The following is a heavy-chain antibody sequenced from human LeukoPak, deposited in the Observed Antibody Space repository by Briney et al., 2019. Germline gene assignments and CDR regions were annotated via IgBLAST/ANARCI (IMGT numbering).Heavy chain of an antibody. V-gene: IGHV3-30*18. CDR3: AKDIYYDSSGYRGYFDY. Sequence: GGSLRLSCAASGFTFSDFWMGWVRQAPGKGLEWVAVMSYDGSNKYYVDSVKGRFTVSRDNSKNTLYLQMDSLRAEDTAVYYCAKDIYYDSSGYRGYFDYWGQGTLVTVSS. CDR1: GFTFSDFW. CDR2: MSYDGSNK. D-gene: IGHD3-22*01. J-gene: IGHJ4*02.